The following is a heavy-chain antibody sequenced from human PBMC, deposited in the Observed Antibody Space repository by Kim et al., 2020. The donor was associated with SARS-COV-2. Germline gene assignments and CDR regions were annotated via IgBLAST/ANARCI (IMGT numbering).Heavy chain of an antibody. Sequence: GGSLRLSCAASGFTFSSYGMHWVRQAPGKGLEWVAVICDGGSNKYYADSVKGRFTISRDNSKNTLYLQMNSLRAEATAVYYCAGEIQLWFRGWFDPWGQGTLVTVSS. CDR2: ICDGGSNK. D-gene: IGHD5-18*01. CDR1: GFTFSSYG. CDR3: AGEIQLWFRGWFDP. J-gene: IGHJ5*02. V-gene: IGHV3-33*01.